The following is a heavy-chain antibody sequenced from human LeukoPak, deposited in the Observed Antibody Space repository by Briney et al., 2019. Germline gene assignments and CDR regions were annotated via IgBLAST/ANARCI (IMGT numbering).Heavy chain of an antibody. D-gene: IGHD4-23*01. V-gene: IGHV3-23*01. Sequence: GGSLRLSCAASGFTFSSYAMSWVRQAPGKGLEWVSTISGSGATTYYADSVKGRFTISRDNSKNTLYLQMNSLRAEDTAVYYCAKGAILTTVAYFDYWGQGTLVTVSS. CDR1: GFTFSSYA. J-gene: IGHJ4*02. CDR3: AKGAILTTVAYFDY. CDR2: ISGSGATT.